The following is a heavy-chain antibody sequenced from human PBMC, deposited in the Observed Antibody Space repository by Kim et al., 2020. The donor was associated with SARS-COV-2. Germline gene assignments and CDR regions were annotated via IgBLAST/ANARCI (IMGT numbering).Heavy chain of an antibody. CDR3: VTKRADRSVSIDY. CDR2: THFTGKT. D-gene: IGHD3-22*01. CDR1: GDSKDDYY. J-gene: IGHJ4*02. Sequence: SETLFLTCTVSGDSKDDYYWSWVRQPPGKGLEWIGYTHFTGKTNYHPSLMSRVTISTDTSKTQFSLQLTSVTAADTAVYYCVTKRADRSVSIDYWGQGTLVTVAS. V-gene: IGHV4-59*01.